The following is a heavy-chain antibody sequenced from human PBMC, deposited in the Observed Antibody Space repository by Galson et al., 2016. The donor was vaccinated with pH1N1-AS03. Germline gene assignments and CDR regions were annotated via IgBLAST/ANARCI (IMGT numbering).Heavy chain of an antibody. Sequence: CAISGDSVSSNSAAWTWIRQSPSRGLEWLGRTFYRSHWYYDYAESVKSRITIYPDTAKNHFSLQLNSLTPEDTAVYYCARGTYRGWVPIRGYFDLWGQGTLVTVSS. CDR2: TFYRSHWYY. CDR3: ARGTYRGWVPIRGYFDL. V-gene: IGHV6-1*01. D-gene: IGHD1-1*01. J-gene: IGHJ4*02. CDR1: GDSVSSNSAA.